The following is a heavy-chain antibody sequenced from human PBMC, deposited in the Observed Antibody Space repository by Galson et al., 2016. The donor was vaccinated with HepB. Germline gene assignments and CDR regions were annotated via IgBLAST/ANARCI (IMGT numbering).Heavy chain of an antibody. CDR3: ARDPPAAKGFDY. D-gene: IGHD2-2*01. J-gene: IGHJ4*02. Sequence: SLRLSCAASGFTFSDYYMSWIRQAPGKGLEWVSYISSSGSLIYYADSVKGRFTISRDNAKNSLYLQMNSLRAEDTAVYYCARDPPAAKGFDYWGQGTLVTVSS. CDR1: GFTFSDYY. V-gene: IGHV3-11*04. CDR2: ISSSGSLI.